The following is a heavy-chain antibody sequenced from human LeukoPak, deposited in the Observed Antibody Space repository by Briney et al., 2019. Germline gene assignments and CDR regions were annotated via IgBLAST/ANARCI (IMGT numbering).Heavy chain of an antibody. D-gene: IGHD1-1*01. CDR2: ISRDGTDQ. CDR3: AKGRVRQFDPFDY. J-gene: IGHJ4*02. CDR1: GFTFNNYA. Sequence: PGGSLRLSCAGTGFTFNNYAMHWVRQAPGEGLEWVAVISRDGTDQFYADSVKGRLTISRDNSKNTLYLQMNSLRAEDTAVYYCAKGRVRQFDPFDYWGQGTLVTVSS. V-gene: IGHV3-30*04.